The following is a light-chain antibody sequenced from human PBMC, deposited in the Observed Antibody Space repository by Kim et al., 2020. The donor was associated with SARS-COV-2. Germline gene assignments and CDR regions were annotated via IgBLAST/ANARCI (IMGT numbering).Light chain of an antibody. J-gene: IGKJ1*01. CDR3: QQPYTTPWT. CDR2: AAS. V-gene: IGKV1-39*01. Sequence: ASVGDRVTITCRASQSISTYLNWYQQRPGKAPDLLIYAASSLQSGVPSRFSGSGSGTDFTLTISSLQPEDFATYYCQQPYTTPWTFGQGTKVEVK. CDR1: QSISTY.